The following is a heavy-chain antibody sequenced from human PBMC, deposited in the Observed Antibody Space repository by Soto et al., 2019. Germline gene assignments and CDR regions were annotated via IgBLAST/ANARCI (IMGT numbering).Heavy chain of an antibody. CDR1: GYTFITYG. Sequence: QVQLVQSGAEVKKPGASVKVSCRASGYTFITYGINWVRQAPGQGLEWIEWISPYDGNTHYGQNLQGRVSMTTDPFTGTAYMELRSLRSDDTAVYYCARDDTGVALDSWGQGTLVTVSS. J-gene: IGHJ4*02. CDR2: ISPYDGNT. V-gene: IGHV1-18*01. D-gene: IGHD5-18*01. CDR3: ARDDTGVALDS.